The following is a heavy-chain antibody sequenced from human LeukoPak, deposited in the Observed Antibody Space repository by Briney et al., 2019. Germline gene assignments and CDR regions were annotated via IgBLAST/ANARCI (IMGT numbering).Heavy chain of an antibody. CDR2: ISGSGARA. CDR1: GFNLRGYA. CDR3: AKEVVLGESNYFYYGMDV. Sequence: GGSLRLSCAASGFNLRGYAMSWVRQAPGKGLEWVSGISGSGARAHYAESVRGRFTISRDSSQNTLHLEMNSLRAEDTAVYYCAKEVVLGESNYFYYGMDVWGQGTTVTVSS. V-gene: IGHV3-23*01. D-gene: IGHD1-26*01. J-gene: IGHJ6*02.